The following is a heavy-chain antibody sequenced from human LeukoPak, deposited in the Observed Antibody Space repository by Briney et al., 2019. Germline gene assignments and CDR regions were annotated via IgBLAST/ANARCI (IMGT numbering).Heavy chain of an antibody. CDR3: AKGKYSSSSDWFDP. CDR2: LSSGAHSA. Sequence: PGGSLRLSCAASGFTFSNYAMTWVRHAPGRGLEWVSGLSSGAHSAYYADSVKGRFTISRDNSKNTLYLQMNSLRAEDTAVYYCAKGKYSSSSDWFDPWGQGTLVTVSS. CDR1: GFTFSNYA. J-gene: IGHJ5*02. D-gene: IGHD6-6*01. V-gene: IGHV3-23*01.